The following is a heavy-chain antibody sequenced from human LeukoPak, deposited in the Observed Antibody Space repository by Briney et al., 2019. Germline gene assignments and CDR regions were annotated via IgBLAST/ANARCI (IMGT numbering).Heavy chain of an antibody. CDR3: VTSSGYSSGWGAFDI. D-gene: IGHD6-25*01. Sequence: ASVKVSCKASGYMFTAYYMHWVRQAPGQGLEWMAWISLNSGATNYAQRFQGRVTMTRDTSISTAYMEVTWLTSDDTAVYYCVTSSGYSSGWGAFDIWGQGTMVTVSS. J-gene: IGHJ3*02. V-gene: IGHV1-2*02. CDR1: GYMFTAYY. CDR2: ISLNSGAT.